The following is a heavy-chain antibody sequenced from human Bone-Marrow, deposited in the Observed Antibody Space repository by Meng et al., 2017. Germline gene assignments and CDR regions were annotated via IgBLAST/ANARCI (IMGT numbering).Heavy chain of an antibody. CDR1: GASINRGDYY. D-gene: IGHD2-15*01. CDR2: IYSSGDT. Sequence: QVQLQESGPGLVKPSQTLSLTCTVSGASINRGDYYWSWIRQPPGKGLEWIGYIYSSGDTYYNPSLKSRVTISVDTSKNQFSLKLSSVTAADTAVYYCARENIEVVVTGREPVVSHYGMDVWGQGTTVTVSS. CDR3: ARENIEVVVTGREPVVSHYGMDV. V-gene: IGHV4-30-4*08. J-gene: IGHJ6*02.